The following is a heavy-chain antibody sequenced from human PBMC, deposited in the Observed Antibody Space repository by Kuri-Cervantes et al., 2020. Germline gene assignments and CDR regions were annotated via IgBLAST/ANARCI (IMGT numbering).Heavy chain of an antibody. J-gene: IGHJ3*02. CDR2: IKQDGSEK. D-gene: IGHD6-19*01. CDR1: GFIFSSYP. V-gene: IGHV3-7*04. Sequence: GESLKISCTASGFIFSSYPMHWARQAPGKGLEWVANIKQDGSEKYYVDSVKGRFTISRDSAKNSLYLQMNSLRAEDTAVYYCARVSGLKGRAFDIWGQGTMVTVSS. CDR3: ARVSGLKGRAFDI.